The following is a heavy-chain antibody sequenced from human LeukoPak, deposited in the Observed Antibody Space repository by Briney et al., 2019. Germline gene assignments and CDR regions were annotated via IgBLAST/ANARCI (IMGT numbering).Heavy chain of an antibody. D-gene: IGHD3-3*01. J-gene: IGHJ5*02. CDR1: GFSFSDHY. CDR3: AREGITIFGVANSNWFDP. CDR2: ISGSGSTI. V-gene: IGHV3-11*01. Sequence: GGSLRLSCAASGFSFSDHYMSWIRQAPGKGLEWVSYISGSGSTIYYAASVRGRFTISRDSAKNSLYLQMNSLRAEDTAIYYCAREGITIFGVANSNWFDPWGQGTLVTVSS.